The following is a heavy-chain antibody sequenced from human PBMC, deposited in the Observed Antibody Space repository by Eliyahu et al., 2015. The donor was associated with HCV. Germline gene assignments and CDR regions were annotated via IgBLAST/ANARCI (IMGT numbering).Heavy chain of an antibody. J-gene: IGHJ4*02. D-gene: IGHD2-15*01. CDR3: VRFAFRYCSGANCSSFDF. V-gene: IGHV3-48*01. CDR2: ITSSSRTI. Sequence: EVQLVESGGGLVQPGGSLRLSCVASGXSFXDSTMNWVRLAPGKGLEWVSYITSSSRTIYYADAVKGRFTVSRDNAKNSLYLQMNSLKAEDTALYHCVRFAFRYCSGANCSSFDFWSQGTPVTVSS. CDR1: GXSFXDST.